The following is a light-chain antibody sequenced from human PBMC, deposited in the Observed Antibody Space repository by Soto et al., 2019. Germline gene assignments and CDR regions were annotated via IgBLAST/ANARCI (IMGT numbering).Light chain of an antibody. CDR2: GAS. CDR3: QQYGSSRWT. J-gene: IGKJ1*01. V-gene: IGKV3-20*01. CDR1: QSVTNS. Sequence: EIVLTQSPATLSLSPGERATLTCRASQSVTNSLAWYQQKPGQAPRLLIYGASSRATGIPDRFSGSGSGTDFTLTISRLEPEDFAVYYCQQYGSSRWTFGQGTKVDIK.